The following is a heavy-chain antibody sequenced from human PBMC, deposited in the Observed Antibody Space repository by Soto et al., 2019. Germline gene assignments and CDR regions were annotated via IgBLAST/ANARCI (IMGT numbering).Heavy chain of an antibody. CDR3: ARAVGKLVDSGPDAFDI. CDR1: GFTFSSYG. CDR2: IWYDGSNK. V-gene: IGHV3-33*01. Sequence: GSLRLTGSASGFTFSSYGMHWVRQAPGKGLEWVAVIWYDGSNKYYADSVKVRFTISRDNSKNTLYLQMKSLRAEDTAVYYCARAVGKLVDSGPDAFDIWGQGTTVTV. D-gene: IGHD6-6*01. J-gene: IGHJ3*02.